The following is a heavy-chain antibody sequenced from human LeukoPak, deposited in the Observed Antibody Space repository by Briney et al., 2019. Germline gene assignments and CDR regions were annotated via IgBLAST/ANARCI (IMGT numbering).Heavy chain of an antibody. D-gene: IGHD6-19*01. CDR2: ISGSGGST. Sequence: PGGSLRLSCAASGFTFSDYYMSWIRQAPGKGLEWVSAISGSGGSTYYADSVKGRFTISRDNSKNTLYLQMNSLRAEDTAVYYCAKAHSSGWYYFDYWGQGTLVTVSS. J-gene: IGHJ4*02. V-gene: IGHV3-23*01. CDR1: GFTFSDYY. CDR3: AKAHSSGWYYFDY.